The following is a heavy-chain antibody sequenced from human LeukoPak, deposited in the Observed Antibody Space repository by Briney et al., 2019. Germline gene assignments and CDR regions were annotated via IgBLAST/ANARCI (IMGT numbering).Heavy chain of an antibody. CDR2: IRSKANSYAT. D-gene: IGHD4-17*01. CDR1: GFTFSGSA. CDR3: TRQDGDYELDY. V-gene: IGHV3-73*01. J-gene: IGHJ4*02. Sequence: GRSLRLSCAASGFTFSGSAMHWVRQASGKGLEWVGRIRSKANSYATAYAASVKGRFTISRDDSKNTAYLQMNSLKTEDTAVYYCTRQDGDYELDYWGQGTLVTVSS.